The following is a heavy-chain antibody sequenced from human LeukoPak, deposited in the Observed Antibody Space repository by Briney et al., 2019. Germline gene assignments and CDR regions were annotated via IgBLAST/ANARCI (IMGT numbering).Heavy chain of an antibody. Sequence: SQTLSLTCAVSGGSISSGAYSWSWIRQSPGKALEWIGYIYPVGSTYYNPSLKSRVTIAVDTPKNQFSLNLSSVTAADTAVYYCARVTVAGTNFYYFYYMDVWGKGTTVTVSS. D-gene: IGHD6-19*01. CDR1: GGSISSGAYS. CDR3: ARVTVAGTNFYYFYYMDV. J-gene: IGHJ6*03. V-gene: IGHV4-30-2*06. CDR2: IYPVGST.